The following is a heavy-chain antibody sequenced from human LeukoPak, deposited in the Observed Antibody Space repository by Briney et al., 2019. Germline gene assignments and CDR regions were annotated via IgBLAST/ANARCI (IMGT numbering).Heavy chain of an antibody. CDR1: GGSISSGGYY. Sequence: SQTLSLTCTVSGGSISSGGYYWSWIRQPPGTGLEWIGYIYHSGSTYYNPSLKSRVTISVDRSKNQFSLKLSSVTAADTAVYYCARDPHYGSGSPPGVLWGQGTLVTVSS. J-gene: IGHJ4*02. CDR3: ARDPHYGSGSPPGVL. D-gene: IGHD3-10*01. V-gene: IGHV4-30-2*01. CDR2: IYHSGST.